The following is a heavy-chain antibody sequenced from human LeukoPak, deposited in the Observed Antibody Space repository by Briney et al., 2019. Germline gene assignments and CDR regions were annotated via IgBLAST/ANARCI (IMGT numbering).Heavy chain of an antibody. J-gene: IGHJ4*02. V-gene: IGHV1-46*01. CDR3: ARDRTPNPDPIVVVPAAMDY. Sequence: ASVKVSCKASGYTFTSYYVHWVRQAPGQGLEWMGIINRSGGSTSYAQKFQGRVTMTRDTSTSTVYMELSSLRSEDTAVYYCARDRTPNPDPIVVVPAAMDYWGQGTLVTVSS. D-gene: IGHD2-2*01. CDR2: INRSGGST. CDR1: GYTFTSYY.